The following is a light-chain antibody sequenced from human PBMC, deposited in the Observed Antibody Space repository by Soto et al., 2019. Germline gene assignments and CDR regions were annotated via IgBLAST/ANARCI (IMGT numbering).Light chain of an antibody. CDR3: AAWDDSLSGVV. J-gene: IGLJ2*01. Sequence: QAVVTQPPSASGTPGQRVTISCSGSSSNIGSNYVYWYQQLPGTVPQLLIYRNNERPSGVPDRFSGSKSGTSASLAISGLRSEDEADYYCAAWDDSLSGVVFGEGTQLTVL. CDR2: RNN. CDR1: SSNIGSNY. V-gene: IGLV1-47*01.